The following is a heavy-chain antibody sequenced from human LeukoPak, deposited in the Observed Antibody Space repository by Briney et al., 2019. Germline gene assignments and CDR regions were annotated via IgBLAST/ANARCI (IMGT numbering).Heavy chain of an antibody. J-gene: IGHJ3*02. CDR1: GFTFDDYA. D-gene: IGHD3-22*01. V-gene: IGHV3-9*03. CDR3: AKGDSSGYLDTFDI. Sequence: GRSLRLSCAASGFTFDDYAMHWVRQAPGEGLEWVSGLSWDSRSVGYADSVKGRFTISRDNAKNSLYLQMNSLRAEDMALYYCAKGDSSGYLDTFDIWGQGTMVTVSS. CDR2: LSWDSRSV.